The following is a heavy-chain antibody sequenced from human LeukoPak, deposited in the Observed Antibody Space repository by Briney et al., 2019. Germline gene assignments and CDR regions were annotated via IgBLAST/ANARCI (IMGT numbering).Heavy chain of an antibody. CDR1: GFTFSSYA. D-gene: IGHD2-21*01. Sequence: PGGSLRLSCAASGFTFSSYAMHWVRQAPGKGLEWVAVISYDGSNKYYADSVKGRFTISRDNSKNTLYLQMNSLRAEDTAVYYCARAGMGLSILWWFDYWGQGTLVTVSS. V-gene: IGHV3-30-3*01. CDR3: ARAGMGLSILWWFDY. CDR2: ISYDGSNK. J-gene: IGHJ4*02.